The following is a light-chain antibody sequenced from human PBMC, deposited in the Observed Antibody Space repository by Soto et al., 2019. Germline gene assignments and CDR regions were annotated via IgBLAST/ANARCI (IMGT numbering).Light chain of an antibody. CDR1: QSVSSN. CDR3: QQYNWPLT. J-gene: IGKJ4*01. Sequence: EIVMTQSPATLSVSPGERATLSCRASQSVSSNLAWYQQKPGQAPRLLIYGASTRATGISARFSGSGSGTEFTLTISSLQSEDFAVYYCQQYNWPLTFGGGTKVEIK. CDR2: GAS. V-gene: IGKV3-15*01.